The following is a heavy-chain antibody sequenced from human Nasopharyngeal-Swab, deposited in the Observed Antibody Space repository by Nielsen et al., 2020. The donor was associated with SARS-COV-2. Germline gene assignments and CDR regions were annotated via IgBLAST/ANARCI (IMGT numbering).Heavy chain of an antibody. D-gene: IGHD3-22*01. V-gene: IGHV3-74*01. CDR2: ISSDESTT. CDR3: ARVILITPQDSSGYGGRVGAFDI. J-gene: IGHJ3*02. Sequence: GESLKISCAASGFSFSIYWMHWVRQPPGKGLVWVSGISSDESTTTYADSVKGRFTISRDNSKNTLYLQMNSLRAEDTAVYYCARVILITPQDSSGYGGRVGAFDIWGQGTMVTVSS. CDR1: GFSFSIYW.